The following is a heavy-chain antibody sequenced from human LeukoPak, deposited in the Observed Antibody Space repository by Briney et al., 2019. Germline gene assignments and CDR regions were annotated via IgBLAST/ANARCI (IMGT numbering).Heavy chain of an antibody. CDR3: ARLLVGATFDL. J-gene: IGHJ5*02. CDR1: GGSLSSYY. CDR2: IDYSGST. D-gene: IGHD1-26*01. V-gene: IGHV4-59*08. Sequence: PSEALSLTCTVSGGSLSSYYWSWIRQPPGKGLEWIGFIDYSGSTNYSPSLKSRVTISVDTSKNNFSLKLSSVTAAETAVYYCARLLVGATFDLWGQGALVTVSS.